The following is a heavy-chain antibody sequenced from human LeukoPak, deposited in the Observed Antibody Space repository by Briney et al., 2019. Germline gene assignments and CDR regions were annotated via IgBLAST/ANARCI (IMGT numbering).Heavy chain of an antibody. CDR1: GFTFSSYT. CDR2: IWNDGSNK. CDR3: ARDRGYSYGYLLDY. D-gene: IGHD5-18*01. V-gene: IGHV3-33*08. Sequence: GGSLRLSCAASGFTFSSYTMSWVRQTPGKGLEWVSHIWNDGSNKYYADSVKGRFTISRDNSKNTLYLQMNSLKAEDTALYYCARDRGYSYGYLLDYWGEGTLVTVSS. J-gene: IGHJ4*02.